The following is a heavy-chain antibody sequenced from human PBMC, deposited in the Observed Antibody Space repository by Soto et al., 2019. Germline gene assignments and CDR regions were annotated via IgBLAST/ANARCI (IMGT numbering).Heavy chain of an antibody. CDR1: GYTLTELS. V-gene: IGHV1-24*01. D-gene: IGHD3-10*01. J-gene: IGHJ5*02. CDR3: ARSSAGVFGVIIEGSNWLAP. Sequence: ASVKVSCKVSGYTLTELSMHWVRQAPGKGLEWMGGFDPEDGETIYAQKFQGRVTMTEDTSTDTAYMELSSLRSEDTAVYYCARSSAGVFGVIIEGSNWLAPWGQGSMVTVYS. CDR2: FDPEDGET.